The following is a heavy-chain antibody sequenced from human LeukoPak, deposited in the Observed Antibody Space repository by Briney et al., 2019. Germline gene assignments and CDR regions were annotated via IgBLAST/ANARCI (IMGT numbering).Heavy chain of an antibody. CDR1: GFTFSSYA. V-gene: IGHV3-23*01. Sequence: PGGSLRLSCAASGFTFSSYAMSWVRQAPGKGLEWVSAISGSGGSTYYADSVKGRFTISRDNSKNTPYLQMNGLRAEDTAVYYCATPIAVAGSFDYWGQGTLVTVSS. CDR3: ATPIAVAGSFDY. CDR2: ISGSGGST. J-gene: IGHJ4*02. D-gene: IGHD6-19*01.